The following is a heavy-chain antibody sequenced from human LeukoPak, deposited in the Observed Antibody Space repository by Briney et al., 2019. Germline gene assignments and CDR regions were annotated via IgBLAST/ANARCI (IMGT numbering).Heavy chain of an antibody. CDR2: ISSSSSTI. V-gene: IGHV3-48*01. Sequence: GGSLRLSCAASGFTFSSYSMNWVRQAPGKGLEWVSYISSSSSTIYYADSVKGRFTISRDNAKNSLYLQMNSLRAGDTALYYCARYSSQWSFDSRGQGTLVTVSS. CDR3: ARYSSQWSFDS. D-gene: IGHD6-19*01. J-gene: IGHJ4*02. CDR1: GFTFSSYS.